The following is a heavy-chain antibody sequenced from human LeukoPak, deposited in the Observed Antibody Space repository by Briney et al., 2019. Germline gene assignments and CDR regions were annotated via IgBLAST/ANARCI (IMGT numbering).Heavy chain of an antibody. J-gene: IGHJ3*02. CDR1: GYTLTELS. CDR2: FDPEDGET. V-gene: IGHV1-24*01. CDR3: TTGLVAAAGPGAFDI. Sequence: ASVKVSCKVSGYTLTELSMRWVRQAPGKGLEWMGGFDPEDGETIYVQKFQGRVTMTEDTSTDTAYMELSSLRSEDTAVYYCTTGLVAAAGPGAFDIWGQGTLVTVSS. D-gene: IGHD6-13*01.